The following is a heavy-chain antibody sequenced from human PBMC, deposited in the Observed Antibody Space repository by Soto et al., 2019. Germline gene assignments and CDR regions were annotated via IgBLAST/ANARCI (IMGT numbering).Heavy chain of an antibody. V-gene: IGHV1-69*02. CDR3: ASGFHYSGSGSLNN. J-gene: IGHJ4*02. CDR2: IIPILGIA. CDR1: GGTFSSYT. Sequence: QVQLVQSGAEVKKPGSSVKVSCKASGGTFSSYTISWVRQAPGQGLEWMGRIIPILGIANYAQKFQGRVTITADKSTSTAYMELSSMRSEDTAVYYCASGFHYSGSGSLNNWGQGTLVTVSS. D-gene: IGHD3-10*01.